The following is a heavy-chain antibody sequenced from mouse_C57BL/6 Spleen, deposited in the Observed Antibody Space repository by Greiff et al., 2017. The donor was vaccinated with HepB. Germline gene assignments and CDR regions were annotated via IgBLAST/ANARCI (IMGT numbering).Heavy chain of an antibody. CDR1: GYSITSGYY. CDR2: ISYDGSN. CDR3: ARDREIYYYGSSYFDY. J-gene: IGHJ2*01. D-gene: IGHD1-1*01. Sequence: DVQLQESGPGLVKPSQSLSLTCSVTGYSITSGYYWNWIRQFPGNKLEWMGYISYDGSNNYNPSLKNRISITRDTSKNQFFLKLNSVTTEDTATYYCARDREIYYYGSSYFDYWGQGTTLTVSS. V-gene: IGHV3-6*01.